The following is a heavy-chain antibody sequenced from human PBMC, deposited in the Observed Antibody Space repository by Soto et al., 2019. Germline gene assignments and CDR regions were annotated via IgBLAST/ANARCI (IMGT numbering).Heavy chain of an antibody. V-gene: IGHV1-69*01. CDR3: ARDTSSGPHWYCDL. Sequence: QVQLVQSGAEVKKPGSSVKVSCKASGGTFSSYAISWVRKAPGQGIEWMGGIIPIFGTANYAQKFQGRVTFTADESTSTANMELSSLRSEDTAVYFCARDTSSGPHWYCDLWGRGTLVTGSS. CDR2: IIPIFGTA. J-gene: IGHJ2*01. D-gene: IGHD6-6*01. CDR1: GGTFSSYA.